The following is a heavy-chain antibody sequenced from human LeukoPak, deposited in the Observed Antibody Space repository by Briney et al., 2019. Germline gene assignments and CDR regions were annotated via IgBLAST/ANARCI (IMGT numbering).Heavy chain of an antibody. CDR1: GYTFTGYY. J-gene: IGHJ4*02. Sequence: EASVKVSCKASGYTFTGYYMHWVRQAPGQGLEWMGWINPNSGGTNYAQKFQGRVTMTRDTSISTAYMELSRLRSDDTAVYYCARFHTVSGPAAEYWGQGTLVTVSS. CDR2: INPNSGGT. V-gene: IGHV1-2*02. D-gene: IGHD4-17*01. CDR3: ARFHTVSGPAAEY.